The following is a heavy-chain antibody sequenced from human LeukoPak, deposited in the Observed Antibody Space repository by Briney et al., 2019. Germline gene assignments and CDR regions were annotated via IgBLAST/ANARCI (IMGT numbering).Heavy chain of an antibody. J-gene: IGHJ6*02. CDR1: GFTFSNYA. CDR2: INHSGST. CDR3: ARRTRGYSYGPYYYGMDV. V-gene: IGHV4-34*01. Sequence: PGGSLRLSCAASGFTFSNYAMSWVRQPPGKGLEWIGEINHSGSTNYNPSLKSRVTISVDTSKNQFSLKLSSVTAADTAVYYCARRTRGYSYGPYYYGMDVWGQGTTVTVSS. D-gene: IGHD5-18*01.